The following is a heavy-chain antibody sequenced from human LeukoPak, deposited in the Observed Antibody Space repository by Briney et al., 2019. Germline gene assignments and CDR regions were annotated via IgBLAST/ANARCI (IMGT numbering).Heavy chain of an antibody. D-gene: IGHD3-9*01. J-gene: IGHJ4*02. CDR2: ISSSSSTI. CDR3: ARDDWGDFDY. Sequence: GGSLRLSGAASGFTFSSYSMNWVRQAPGKGLEWVSYISSSSSTIYYADSVKGRFTISRDNAKISLYLQMNSLRAEDTAVYYCARDDWGDFDYWGQGTLVTVSS. V-gene: IGHV3-48*01. CDR1: GFTFSSYS.